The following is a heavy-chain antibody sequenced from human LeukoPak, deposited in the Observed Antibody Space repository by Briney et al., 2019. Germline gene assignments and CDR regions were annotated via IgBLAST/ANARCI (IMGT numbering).Heavy chain of an antibody. V-gene: IGHV4-30-4*08. CDR1: GGSISSGVYY. CDR2: IYYSGST. CDR3: ARHNRPYSSGWSIVPH. J-gene: IGHJ4*02. D-gene: IGHD6-19*01. Sequence: SETLSLTCTVSGGSISSGVYYWSWIRQHPGNGLEWLGYIYYSGSTYYNPALKSRVTISVDTSKIQFSLKLGFVTAADTAVYYCARHNRPYSSGWSIVPHWGQGTLVTVSS.